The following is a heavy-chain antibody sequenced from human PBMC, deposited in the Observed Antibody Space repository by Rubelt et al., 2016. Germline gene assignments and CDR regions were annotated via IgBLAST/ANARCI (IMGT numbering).Heavy chain of an antibody. CDR3: AKDRARIPPGDTDY. Sequence: GKGLEWISYISSSSTTIYYADSVKGRFTISRDNSKNTLYLQMNSLRPEDTAVYYCAKDRARIPPGDTDYWGQGTLVTVSS. J-gene: IGHJ4*02. V-gene: IGHV3-48*01. CDR2: ISSSSTTI. D-gene: IGHD2-2*02.